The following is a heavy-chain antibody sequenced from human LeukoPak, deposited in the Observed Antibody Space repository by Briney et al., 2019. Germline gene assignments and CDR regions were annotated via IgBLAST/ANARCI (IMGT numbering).Heavy chain of an antibody. CDR1: GGSISTYF. V-gene: IGHV4-59*01. D-gene: IGHD2-21*02. CDR3: AREVYCGGDCYSGFDY. Sequence: ASETLSLTCTVSGGSISTYFWSWIRQPPGKGLEWIVYIYYSGSTNYNPSLKSRVTISVDTSKNQFSLKLSSVTAADTAVYYCAREVYCGGDCYSGFDYWGQGTLVTVSS. J-gene: IGHJ4*02. CDR2: IYYSGST.